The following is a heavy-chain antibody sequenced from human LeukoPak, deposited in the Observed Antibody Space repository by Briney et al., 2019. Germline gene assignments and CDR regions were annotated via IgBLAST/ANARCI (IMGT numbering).Heavy chain of an antibody. CDR3: AREVDSSGWYALDY. J-gene: IGHJ4*02. Sequence: TGGSLRLSCAASGFTFSSYAMHWVRRAPGKGLEWVAVISYDGSNKYYADSVKGRFTISRDNSKNTLYLQMNSLRAEDTAVYYCAREVDSSGWYALDYWGQGTLVTVSS. CDR1: GFTFSSYA. CDR2: ISYDGSNK. D-gene: IGHD6-19*01. V-gene: IGHV3-30-3*01.